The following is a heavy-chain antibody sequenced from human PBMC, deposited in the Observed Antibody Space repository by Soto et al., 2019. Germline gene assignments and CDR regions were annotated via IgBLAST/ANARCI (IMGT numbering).Heavy chain of an antibody. J-gene: IGHJ6*02. CDR1: GYTFTSDG. CDR2: ISAYNGNT. Sequence: ASVKVSCKASGYTFTSDGISWVRQAPGQGLEWMGWISAYNGNTNYAQKLQGRVTMTTDTSTSTAYMELRSLRSDDTAVYYCARDWGVGATSHYYYYGMDVWGQGTTVTVS. V-gene: IGHV1-18*01. D-gene: IGHD1-26*01. CDR3: ARDWGVGATSHYYYYGMDV.